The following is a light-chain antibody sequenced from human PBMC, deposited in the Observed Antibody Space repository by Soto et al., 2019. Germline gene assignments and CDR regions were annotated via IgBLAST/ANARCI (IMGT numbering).Light chain of an antibody. V-gene: IGLV2-14*01. Sequence: QSVLTQPASVSGSPGQSITISCTGSSSDVGGYNFVSWYQHHPGKAPKLILYEVTTRPSGVSSRFSGSKSGNTASLTISGLQADDEANYYCSSYTSSNTPYVFGTGPKVTVL. J-gene: IGLJ1*01. CDR3: SSYTSSNTPYV. CDR2: EVT. CDR1: SSDVGGYNF.